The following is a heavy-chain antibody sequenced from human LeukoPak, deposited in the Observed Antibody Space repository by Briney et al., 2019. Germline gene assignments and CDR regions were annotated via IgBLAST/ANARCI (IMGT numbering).Heavy chain of an antibody. D-gene: IGHD3-16*01. J-gene: IGHJ4*02. CDR3: ARHPVYNYPDY. Sequence: KPSETLSLTCTVSGGSISSYYCSWIRQPPGKGLEWIGYIYYSGSTNYNPSLKSRVTISVDTSKNQFSLKLSSVTAADTAVYYCARHPVYNYPDYWGQGTLVTVSS. CDR1: GGSISSYY. CDR2: IYYSGST. V-gene: IGHV4-59*08.